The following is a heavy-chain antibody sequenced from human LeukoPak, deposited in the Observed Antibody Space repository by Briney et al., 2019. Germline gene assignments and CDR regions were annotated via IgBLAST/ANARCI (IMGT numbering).Heavy chain of an antibody. CDR3: ARHLVVSWFDP. D-gene: IGHD2-2*01. J-gene: IGHJ5*02. CDR2: IYYSGST. CDR1: GGSISSYY. V-gene: IGHV4-59*08. Sequence: KPSETLSLTCTVSGGSISSYYWSWIRQPPGKGLEWIGYIYYSGSTNYNPSLKSRVTISVDTSKYQFSLKLSSVTAADTAVYYCARHLVVSWFDPWGQGTLVTVSS.